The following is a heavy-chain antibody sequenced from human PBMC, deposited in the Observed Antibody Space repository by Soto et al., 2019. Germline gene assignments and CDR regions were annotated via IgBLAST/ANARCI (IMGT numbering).Heavy chain of an antibody. CDR1: GGSISSGGYS. Sequence: PSETLSLTCAVSGGSISSGGYSWSWIRQPPGKGLEWIGYIYHSGSTYYNPSLKSRVTISVDRSKNQFSLKLSSVTAADTAVYYCARAPPLGYWGQGTLVTVSS. J-gene: IGHJ4*02. CDR3: ARAPPLGY. V-gene: IGHV4-30-2*01. CDR2: IYHSGST.